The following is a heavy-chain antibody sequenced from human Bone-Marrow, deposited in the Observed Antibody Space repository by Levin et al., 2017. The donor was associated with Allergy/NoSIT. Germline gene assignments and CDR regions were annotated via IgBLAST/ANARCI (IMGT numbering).Heavy chain of an antibody. Sequence: PGGSLRLSCVGSGFTISSYDMHWVRQGTGKGLEWVSVIGIADDTYYEGSVKGRFTISRDDGKNSLYLRLNSLRAGDTAVYFCARAVAGTYFDYWGQGTLVTVSS. CDR3: ARAVAGTYFDY. D-gene: IGHD6-19*01. V-gene: IGHV3-13*01. CDR1: GFTISSYD. CDR2: IGIADDT. J-gene: IGHJ4*02.